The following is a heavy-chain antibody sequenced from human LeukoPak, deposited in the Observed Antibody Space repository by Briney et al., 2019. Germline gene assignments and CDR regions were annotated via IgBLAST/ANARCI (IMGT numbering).Heavy chain of an antibody. D-gene: IGHD3-10*02. CDR1: GFTFDDYG. V-gene: IGHV3-20*04. CDR2: INWNGGST. J-gene: IGHJ4*02. Sequence: PGGSLRLSCAASGFTFDDYGMSWVRQAPGKGLEWVSGINWNGGSTVYADSVKGRFTISRDNAKNSLYLQMNSLRAEDTALYYCTRNVGGVTYYFDYWGQGTLVTVSS. CDR3: TRNVGGVTYYFDY.